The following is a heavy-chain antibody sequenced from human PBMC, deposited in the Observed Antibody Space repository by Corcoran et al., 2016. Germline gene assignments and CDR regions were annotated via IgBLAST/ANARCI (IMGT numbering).Heavy chain of an antibody. V-gene: IGHV3-33*01. CDR2: IWYDGSNK. D-gene: IGHD6-19*01. J-gene: IGHJ4*02. CDR1: GFTFSSYG. Sequence: QVQLVESGGGVVQPGRSLRLSCAASGFTFSSYGMHWVRQAPGKGLEWVAVIWYDGSNKYYADSVKGRFTISRDNSKNTLYLQMNRLRAEDTAVYYCAREVGSGWYFDYWGQGTLVTVSS. CDR3: AREVGSGWYFDY.